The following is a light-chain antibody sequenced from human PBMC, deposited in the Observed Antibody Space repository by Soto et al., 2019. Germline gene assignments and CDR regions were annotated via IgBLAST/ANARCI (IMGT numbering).Light chain of an antibody. CDR1: SSNIGSKT. V-gene: IGLV1-44*01. J-gene: IGLJ1*01. Sequence: QSVLTQPPSASGTPGQRVTISCSGSSSNIGSKTVNWYQQLPGTVPKLLIYNSYQRPSGVPDRFSASKSGTSASLAISGLQSEDEADYSCSSWDATLNGYVFGPGTRSPP. CDR2: NSY. CDR3: SSWDATLNGYV.